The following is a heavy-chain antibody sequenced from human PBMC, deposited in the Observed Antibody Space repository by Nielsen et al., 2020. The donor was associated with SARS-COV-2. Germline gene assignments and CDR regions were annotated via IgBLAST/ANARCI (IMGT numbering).Heavy chain of an antibody. CDR3: ARAPAEYSSGWTPDY. V-gene: IGHV3-30-3*01. D-gene: IGHD6-19*01. J-gene: IGHJ4*02. CDR1: GFTFSSYA. CDR2: ISYDGSNK. Sequence: GESLKISCAASGFTFSSYAMHWVRQAPGKGLEWVAVISYDGSNKYYADSVKGRFTISRDNSKNTLYLQMNSLRAEDTAVYYCARAPAEYSSGWTPDYWGQGTLVTVSS.